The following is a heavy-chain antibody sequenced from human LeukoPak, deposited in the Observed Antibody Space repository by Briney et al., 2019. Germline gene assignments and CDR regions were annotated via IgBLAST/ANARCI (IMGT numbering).Heavy chain of an antibody. V-gene: IGHV1-69*05. Sequence: AVVHLSCEGSGGKFSSFALGGGRLVPRQGLGLMGGIIPIYSTANYAQKFQGRVTITTDESTSTAYMELSSLRSEDTAVYYCARVRGMVYAISDPGEYYFDYWGQGTLVTVSS. CDR2: IIPIYSTA. J-gene: IGHJ4*02. D-gene: IGHD2-8*01. CDR3: ARVRGMVYAISDPGEYYFDY. CDR1: GGKFSSFA.